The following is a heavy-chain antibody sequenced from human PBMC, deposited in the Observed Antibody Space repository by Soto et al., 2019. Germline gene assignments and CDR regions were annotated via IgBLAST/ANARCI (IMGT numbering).Heavy chain of an antibody. CDR3: AKDRGNFFDY. J-gene: IGHJ4*02. V-gene: IGHV3-30*18. CDR2: ISYAGSNI. Sequence: GGSLRLSCAASGFTFRNFAMHWVRQAPGKGLEWVAFISYAGSNIYYADSVKGRFTISRDNSRNTLYLQMNSLRAEDMAVYYCAKDRGNFFDYWGQGTQVTVSS. CDR1: GFTFRNFA.